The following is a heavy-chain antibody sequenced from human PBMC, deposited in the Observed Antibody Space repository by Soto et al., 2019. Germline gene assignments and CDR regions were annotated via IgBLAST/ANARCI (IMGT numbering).Heavy chain of an antibody. D-gene: IGHD3-22*01. CDR2: IYYSGST. J-gene: IGHJ4*02. CDR1: CFSISSTSYY. Sequence: SDTLSLTCTLTCFSISSTSYYWVWIRQPPGKGLEWIGSIYYSGSTYYNPSLKSRVTISVDTSKNHFSLKLSSVTAADTAVYYCARLVYDSSGYRPGWGQGTLVS. V-gene: IGHV4-39*01. CDR3: ARLVYDSSGYRPG.